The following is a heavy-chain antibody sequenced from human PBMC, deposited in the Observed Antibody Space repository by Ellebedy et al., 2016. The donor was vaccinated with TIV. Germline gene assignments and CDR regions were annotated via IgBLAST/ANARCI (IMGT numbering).Heavy chain of an antibody. V-gene: IGHV3-23*01. D-gene: IGHD4-11*01. CDR1: GFTFSSYA. CDR2: ISGSGGST. Sequence: GESLKISXAASGFTFSSYAMSWVRQAPGKGLEWVSAISGSGGSTYYADSVKGRFTISRDNSKNTLYLQMNSLRAEDTAVYYCARGMTTVTTSDYWGQGTLVTVSS. CDR3: ARGMTTVTTSDY. J-gene: IGHJ4*02.